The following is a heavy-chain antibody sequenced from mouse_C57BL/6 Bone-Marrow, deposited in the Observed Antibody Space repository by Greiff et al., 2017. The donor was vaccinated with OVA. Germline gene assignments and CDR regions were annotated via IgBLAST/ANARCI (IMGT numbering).Heavy chain of an antibody. CDR3: ARSDYGSKNWYFDV. CDR1: GYTFTSYW. V-gene: IGHV1-64*01. CDR2: IHPNSGST. D-gene: IGHD1-1*01. J-gene: IGHJ1*03. Sequence: QVQLQQPGAELVKPGASVKLSCKASGYTFTSYWMHWVKQRPGQGLEWIGMIHPNSGSTNYNEKFKSKATLTVDKSSSTAYMQLSSLTSEDSAVYYCARSDYGSKNWYFDVWGTGTTVTVSS.